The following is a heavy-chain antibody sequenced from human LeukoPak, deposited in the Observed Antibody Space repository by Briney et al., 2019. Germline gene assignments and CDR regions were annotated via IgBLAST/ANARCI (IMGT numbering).Heavy chain of an antibody. CDR2: ISSGSDHI. V-gene: IGHV3-21*01. J-gene: IGHJ4*02. D-gene: IGHD5-12*01. CDR1: GXTFSSHS. CDR3: AGKWPLDY. Sequence: GGSLRLSCVASGXTFSSHSMNWVRQAPGKGLEWVASISSGSDHIYYADSVKGRFTISRDNAKNTVYLQMNSLRAEDTAVYYCAGKWPLDYWGQGILVTVSS.